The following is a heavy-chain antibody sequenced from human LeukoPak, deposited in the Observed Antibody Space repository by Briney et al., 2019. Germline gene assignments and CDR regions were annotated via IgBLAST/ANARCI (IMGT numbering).Heavy chain of an antibody. V-gene: IGHV1-2*02. CDR1: GYTFTGYY. CDR3: ARVSDYGSGSYGVWDYYYMDV. D-gene: IGHD3-10*01. J-gene: IGHJ6*03. CDR2: INPNSGGT. Sequence: ASVKVSCKASGYTFTGYYMHWVRQAPGQGLEWMGWINPNSGGTNYAQKFQGRVTMTRDTSISTAYMELSRLRSDDTAVYYCARVSDYGSGSYGVWDYYYMDVWGKGTTVTVSS.